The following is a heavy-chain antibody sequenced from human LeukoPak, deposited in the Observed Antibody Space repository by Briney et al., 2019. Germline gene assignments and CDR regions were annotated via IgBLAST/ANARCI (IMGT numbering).Heavy chain of an antibody. CDR1: GGSISSYY. CDR2: IYYSGST. D-gene: IGHD3-22*01. CDR3: ARGRQDVTMIVVVMTAVSYYLDV. J-gene: IGHJ6*03. V-gene: IGHV4-59*12. Sequence: SETLSLTCTVSGGSISSYYWSWIRQPPGKGLEWIGYIYYSGSTNYNPSLQSRVTISVDTSKNQFSLKLSSVTAADTAVYYCARGRQDVTMIVVVMTAVSYYLDVWGKGTTVTVS.